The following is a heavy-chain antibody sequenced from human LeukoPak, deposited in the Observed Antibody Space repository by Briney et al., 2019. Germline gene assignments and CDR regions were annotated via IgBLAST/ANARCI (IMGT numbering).Heavy chain of an antibody. Sequence: PGGSLRLSCAASGFTFDDYAMHWVRQAPGKGLEWVSGISWNSGSIGYADSVKGRFTISRDNAKNSLYLQMNSLRAEDTAVYYCARDKKGGESSEIDYWGQGTLVTVSS. D-gene: IGHD3-10*01. J-gene: IGHJ4*02. V-gene: IGHV3-9*01. CDR3: ARDKKGGESSEIDY. CDR1: GFTFDDYA. CDR2: ISWNSGSI.